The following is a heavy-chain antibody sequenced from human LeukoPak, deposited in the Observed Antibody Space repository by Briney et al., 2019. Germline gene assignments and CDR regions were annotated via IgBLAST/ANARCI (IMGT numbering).Heavy chain of an antibody. V-gene: IGHV1-8*01. CDR3: ATSVGVGYYDSSGIRNFDY. J-gene: IGHJ4*02. CDR2: MNPNSGNT. D-gene: IGHD3-22*01. Sequence: ASVKVSCKASGYTFTSYDINWVRQATGQGLEWMGWMNPNSGNTGYAQKFQGRVTMTEDTSTDTAYMELSSLRSEDTAVYYCATSVGVGYYDSSGIRNFDYWGQGTLVTVSS. CDR1: GYTFTSYD.